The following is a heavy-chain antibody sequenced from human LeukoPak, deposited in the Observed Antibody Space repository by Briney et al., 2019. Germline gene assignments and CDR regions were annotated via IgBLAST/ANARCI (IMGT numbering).Heavy chain of an antibody. CDR3: ARDFLIQYCSSTSCYPHLSYYGMDV. CDR2: IIPIFGTA. J-gene: IGHJ6*02. V-gene: IGHV1-69*05. Sequence: SVKVSCKASGGTFSSYAISWVRQAPGQGLEWMGGIIPIFGTANYAQKFQGRVTMTRDTSTSTVYMELSSLRSEDTAVYYCARDFLIQYCSSTSCYPHLSYYGMDVWGQGTTVTVSS. D-gene: IGHD2-2*01. CDR1: GGTFSSYA.